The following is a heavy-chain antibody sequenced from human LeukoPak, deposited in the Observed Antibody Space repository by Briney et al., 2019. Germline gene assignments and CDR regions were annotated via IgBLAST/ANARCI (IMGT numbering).Heavy chain of an antibody. CDR3: ARVDSGYDYIYY. V-gene: IGHV3-21*01. CDR1: GFTFSSYS. J-gene: IGHJ4*02. D-gene: IGHD5-12*01. Sequence: PGGSLRLSCAASGFTFSSYSMNWVRQAPGKGLEWVSSISSSSSYIYYADSVKGRFTISRDNAKNPLYLQMNSLRAEDTAVYYCARVDSGYDYIYYWGQGTLVTVSS. CDR2: ISSSSSYI.